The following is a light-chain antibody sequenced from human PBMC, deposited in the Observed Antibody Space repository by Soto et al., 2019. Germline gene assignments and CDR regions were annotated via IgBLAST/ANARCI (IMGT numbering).Light chain of an antibody. CDR1: QSVTSYF. V-gene: IGKV3-20*01. Sequence: EIVLTQSPGTLSLSPGERATLSCRASQSVTSYFLAWYQQKPGQAPSLLIYAASTRAAGVPARFSGSGSGTDFTLTITSLEPEDFAVYYCQQYSHSSPMFTFGQGTKLEI. CDR3: QQYSHSSPMFT. J-gene: IGKJ2*01. CDR2: AAS.